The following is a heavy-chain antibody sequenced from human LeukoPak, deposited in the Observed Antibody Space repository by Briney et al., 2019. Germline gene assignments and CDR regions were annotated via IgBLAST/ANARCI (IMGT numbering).Heavy chain of an antibody. V-gene: IGHV4-34*01. D-gene: IGHD6-19*01. J-gene: IGHJ5*02. Sequence: PSETLSLTCAVYGGSFSGYYWSWIRQPPGKGLEWIGEINHSGSTNYNPSLKSRVTISVDTSKNQFSLKLSSVTAADTAVYYCARGPGGSGWYGGWFDPWGQGTLVTVSS. CDR1: GGSFSGYY. CDR3: ARGPGGSGWYGGWFDP. CDR2: INHSGST.